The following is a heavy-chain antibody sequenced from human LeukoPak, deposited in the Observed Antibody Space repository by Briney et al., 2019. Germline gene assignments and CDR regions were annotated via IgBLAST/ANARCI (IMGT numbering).Heavy chain of an antibody. V-gene: IGHV1-18*01. CDR2: ISAYNGNT. Sequence: ASVKVSCTASGYTFTSYGISWVRQAPGQGLEWMGWISAYNGNTNYAQKLQGRVTMTTDPSTSTAYMELRSLRSDHTAVYYCARAPTRGYSYGLPDDYWGEGTLVTVSS. CDR1: GYTFTSYG. J-gene: IGHJ4*02. CDR3: ARAPTRGYSYGLPDDY. D-gene: IGHD5-18*01.